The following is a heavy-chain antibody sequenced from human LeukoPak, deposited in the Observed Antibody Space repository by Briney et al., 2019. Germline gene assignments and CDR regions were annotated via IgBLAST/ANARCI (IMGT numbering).Heavy chain of an antibody. Sequence: PSETLSLTCTVSGGSISSSSYYWGWIRQPPGKGLEWIGSIYYSGSTYYNPSLKSRATISVDTSKNQFSLKLSSVTAADTAVYYCRDGGYSYGYPGMDVWGQGTTVTVSS. D-gene: IGHD5-18*01. V-gene: IGHV4-39*01. CDR2: IYYSGST. CDR1: GGSISSSSYY. J-gene: IGHJ6*02. CDR3: RDGGYSYGYPGMDV.